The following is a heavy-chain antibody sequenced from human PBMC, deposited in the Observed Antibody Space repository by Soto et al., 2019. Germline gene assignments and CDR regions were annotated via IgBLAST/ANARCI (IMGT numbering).Heavy chain of an antibody. CDR2: ISSSGSTI. V-gene: IGHV3-48*03. D-gene: IGHD3-22*01. CDR1: GFTFSSYE. CDR3: AGESTYYDSSGYPGFDY. Sequence: LRLSCAASGFTFSSYEMNWVRQAPGKGLEWVSYISSSGSTIYYADSVKGRFTISRDNAKNSLYLQMNSLRAEDTAVYYCAGESTYYDSSGYPGFDYWGQGTLVTVSS. J-gene: IGHJ4*02.